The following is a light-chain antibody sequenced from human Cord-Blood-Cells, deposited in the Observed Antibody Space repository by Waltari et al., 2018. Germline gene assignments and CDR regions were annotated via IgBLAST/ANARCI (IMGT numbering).Light chain of an antibody. CDR3: QQYNNWPMYT. J-gene: IGKJ2*01. CDR1: QSVSSN. CDR2: GAS. V-gene: IGKV3-15*01. Sequence: EIVMTQSPATLSVSPGERATLSSRASQSVSSNLAWYQQKPGQAPRLLIYGASTRATGIPARFSGSGSVTEFTLTISSLQSEDFAVYYCQQYNNWPMYTFGQGTKLEIK.